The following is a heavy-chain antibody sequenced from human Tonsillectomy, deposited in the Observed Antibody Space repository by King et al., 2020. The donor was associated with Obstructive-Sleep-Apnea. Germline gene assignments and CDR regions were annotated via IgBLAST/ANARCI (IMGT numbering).Heavy chain of an antibody. CDR3: AKDASGCRVGATSCFDY. CDR2: ISYDGSKK. D-gene: IGHD6-25*01. V-gene: IGHV3-30*18. J-gene: IGHJ4*02. CDR1: GFTFNSYG. Sequence: VQLVESGADVVQPGRSLRLSCATSGFTFNSYGMHWVRQAPGKGLAWVAGISYDGSKKYYADSVKGRFTISRDNPKNTRYLQMDSLRAEDTAVYYCAKDASGCRVGATSCFDYWGQGTLVTVSS.